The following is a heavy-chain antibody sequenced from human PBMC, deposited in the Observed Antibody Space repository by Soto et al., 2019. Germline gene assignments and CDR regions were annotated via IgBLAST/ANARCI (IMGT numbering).Heavy chain of an antibody. Sequence: PSQTLSLTCAISGVSVSSNSAAWNWIRQSPSRGLEWLGRTYYRSKWYNDYAVSVKSRITINPDTSKNQFSLQLNSVTPEDTAVYYCAREYSSSSNYYYYGMDVWGQGTTVTVSS. CDR1: GVSVSSNSAA. V-gene: IGHV6-1*01. CDR2: TYYRSKWYN. J-gene: IGHJ6*02. CDR3: AREYSSSSNYYYYGMDV. D-gene: IGHD6-6*01.